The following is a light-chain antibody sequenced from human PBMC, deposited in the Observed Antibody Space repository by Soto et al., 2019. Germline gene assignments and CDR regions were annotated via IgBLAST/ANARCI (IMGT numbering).Light chain of an antibody. CDR2: AGS. V-gene: IGKV3-20*01. CDR1: QSISIN. J-gene: IGKJ5*01. Sequence: EIVLTQSPGTLSVSPGDRVTLSCRASQSISINLAWYQHKPGQAPRLLIHAGSTRATGIPARISGSGSGTDFTLTISRLEPEDFAVYYCQQYGSSLGITFGQGTRLEIK. CDR3: QQYGSSLGIT.